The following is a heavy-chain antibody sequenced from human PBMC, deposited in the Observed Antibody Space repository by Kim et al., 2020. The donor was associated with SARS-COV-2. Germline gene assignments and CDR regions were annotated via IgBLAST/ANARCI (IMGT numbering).Heavy chain of an antibody. V-gene: IGHV3-23*01. CDR2: ISGGAVNK. D-gene: IGHD2-21*01. J-gene: IGHJ6*04. CDR1: GFTFYTYA. CDR3: AKMVIMDGYNYFYYYAMDV. Sequence: GGSLRLSCVASGFTFYTYAMSWVRQAPGKGLEWVSVISGGAVNKFYADSVRGRFTISRDNSNNMLYLQMNSLRDEDTALYYCAKMVIMDGYNYFYYYAMDVWGKGTTVTVSS.